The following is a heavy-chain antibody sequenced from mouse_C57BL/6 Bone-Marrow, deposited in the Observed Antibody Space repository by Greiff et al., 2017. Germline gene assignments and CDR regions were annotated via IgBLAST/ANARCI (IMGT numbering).Heavy chain of an antibody. CDR1: GFNIKDYY. V-gene: IGHV14-1*01. CDR2: IDPEDGDT. D-gene: IGHD2-3*01. J-gene: IGHJ3*01. Sequence: VQLQQSGAELVRPGASVKLSCTASGFNIKDYYMHWVKQRPEQGLEWIGRIDPEDGDTEYAPKFQGKATMTADTSSNTAYLQLSSLTSEDTAVYYCTIDGYWTWCAYGGQGTLVTVSA. CDR3: TIDGYWTWCAY.